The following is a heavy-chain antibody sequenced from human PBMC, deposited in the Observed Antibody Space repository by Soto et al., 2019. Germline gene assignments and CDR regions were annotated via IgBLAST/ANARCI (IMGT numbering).Heavy chain of an antibody. J-gene: IGHJ6*02. CDR1: GYTFTNYW. Sequence: PVESLTISCKGSGYTFTNYWIGWVRQMPGKGPEWMGIIYPGDADTKYIPSFQGQVTISADKSITTTYRQWSSLKASDTAIYYCAASIFYYGMDVWGQGTTVTVSS. CDR2: IYPGDADT. CDR3: AASIFYYGMDV. V-gene: IGHV5-51*01.